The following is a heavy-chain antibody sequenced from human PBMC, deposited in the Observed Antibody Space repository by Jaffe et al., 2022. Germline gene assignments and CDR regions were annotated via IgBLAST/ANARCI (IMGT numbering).Heavy chain of an antibody. CDR3: ARLVLRYFDWQRGYFDY. D-gene: IGHD3-9*01. J-gene: IGHJ4*02. Sequence: QVQLVQSGAEVKKPGSSVKVSCKASGGTFSSYAISWVRQAPGQGLEWMGGIIPIFGTANYAQKFQGRVTITTDESTSTAYMELSSLRSEDTAVYYCARLVLRYFDWQRGYFDYWGQGTLVTVSS. V-gene: IGHV1-69*05. CDR1: GGTFSSYA. CDR2: IIPIFGTA.